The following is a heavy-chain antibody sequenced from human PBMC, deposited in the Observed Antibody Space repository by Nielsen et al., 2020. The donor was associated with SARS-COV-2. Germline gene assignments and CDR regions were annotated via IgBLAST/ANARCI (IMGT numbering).Heavy chain of an antibody. CDR1: GYTFTSYY. Sequence: ASVKVSCKASGYTFTSYYMHWVRQAPGQGLEWMGIINPSGGSTSYAQKFQGRVTMTRDTSTSTVYMELSSLRSEDTAVYYCARDELYAPYGEDPYNWFDPWGQGTLVTVSS. V-gene: IGHV1-46*01. CDR2: INPSGGST. D-gene: IGHD4-17*01. CDR3: ARDELYAPYGEDPYNWFDP. J-gene: IGHJ5*02.